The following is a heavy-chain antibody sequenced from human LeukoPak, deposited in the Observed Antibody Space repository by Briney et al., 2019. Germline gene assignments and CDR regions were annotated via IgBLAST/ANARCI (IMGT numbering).Heavy chain of an antibody. D-gene: IGHD7-27*01. CDR3: ARLGSNNYFDP. J-gene: IGHJ5*02. CDR1: GXSFTSYW. CDR2: IDPSDSYT. Sequence: GESLKISCKGSGXSFTSYWSSWVRQMPGKGLEWMGRIDPSDSYTNYSPSFQGHVTISADKSINTAYLQWSSLKASDTAMYYCARLGSNNYFDPWGQGTLVTVSS. V-gene: IGHV5-10-1*01.